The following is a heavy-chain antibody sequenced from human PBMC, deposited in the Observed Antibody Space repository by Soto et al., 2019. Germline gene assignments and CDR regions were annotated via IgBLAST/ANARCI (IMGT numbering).Heavy chain of an antibody. J-gene: IGHJ4*02. CDR2: ISWNSGNI. D-gene: IGHD4-17*01. V-gene: IGHV3-9*01. Sequence: SLRLSCAVSGFTFDDFAMHWVRQAPGKGLEWVSGISWNSGNIGYADPVKGRFTISRDNAENSLYLQMNSLRAEDTALYYCAKSLHGDYARAPYYFDYWGQGTLVTVSS. CDR1: GFTFDDFA. CDR3: AKSLHGDYARAPYYFDY.